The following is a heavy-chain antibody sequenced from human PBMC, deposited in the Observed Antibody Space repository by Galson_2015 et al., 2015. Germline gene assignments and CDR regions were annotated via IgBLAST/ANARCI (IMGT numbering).Heavy chain of an antibody. CDR3: ARIFTDGSQIDY. V-gene: IGHV3-74*01. CDR2: IRDDGSTT. J-gene: IGHJ4*02. Sequence: SLRLSCAASGFTFRSHWMHWVRQAPGKGLVWVARIRDDGSTTHYAGSVKGRFTISRDNAKNTLYLLMTSLTVEDTAVYYCARIFTDGSQIDYCGQGSLVIVSS. CDR1: GFTFRSHW. D-gene: IGHD1-26*01.